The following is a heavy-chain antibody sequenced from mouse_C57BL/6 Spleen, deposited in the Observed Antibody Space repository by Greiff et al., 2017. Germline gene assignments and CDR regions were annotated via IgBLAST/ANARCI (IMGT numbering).Heavy chain of an antibody. Sequence: VQLQQSGAELVRPGASVKLSCKASGYTFTDYYINWVKQRPGQGLEWIARIYPGSGNTYYNEKFKGKATLTAEKSSSTAYMQLSSLTSEDSAVYFCARQLRLHGYAMDYWGQGTSVTVSS. D-gene: IGHD3-2*02. CDR2: IYPGSGNT. J-gene: IGHJ4*01. CDR1: GYTFTDYY. V-gene: IGHV1-76*01. CDR3: ARQLRLHGYAMDY.